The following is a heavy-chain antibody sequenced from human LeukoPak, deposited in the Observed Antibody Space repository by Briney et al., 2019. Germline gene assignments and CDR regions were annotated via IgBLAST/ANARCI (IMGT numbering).Heavy chain of an antibody. V-gene: IGHV3-23*01. J-gene: IGHJ4*02. CDR3: AKIAFSYCSTTNCPSDY. CDR2: ISGSGGTT. D-gene: IGHD2-2*01. CDR1: GFTFSSYA. Sequence: GGSLRLSCAASGFTFSSYAMWWVRQAPGKGLEWVSGISGSGGTTYYADSVKGRFTISRDNSKNTLYLQLNSLRAEDTAVYYCAKIAFSYCSTTNCPSDYWGQGTLVTVSS.